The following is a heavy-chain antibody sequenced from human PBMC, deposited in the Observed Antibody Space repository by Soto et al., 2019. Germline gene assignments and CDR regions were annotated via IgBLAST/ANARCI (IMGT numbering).Heavy chain of an antibody. J-gene: IGHJ4*02. CDR3: ARGQAAYYDSSGYSEPFDY. CDR1: GGTFSAYT. D-gene: IGHD3-22*01. CDR2: IIPVFGLP. V-gene: IGHV1-69*02. Sequence: ASVKVSCKVSGGTFSAYTISWVRQAPGQGLDWMGRIIPVFGLPNPAQKFQGRVTFIADKSTSTAYMEMSGLRSEDTAVYYCARGQAAYYDSSGYSEPFDYWGQGTLVTVSS.